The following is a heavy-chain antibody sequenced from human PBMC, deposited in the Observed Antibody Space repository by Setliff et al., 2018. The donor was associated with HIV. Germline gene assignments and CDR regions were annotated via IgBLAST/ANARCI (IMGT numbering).Heavy chain of an antibody. CDR3: ARDDSNGNTDAFDI. Sequence: GGSLRLSCVASGFTFNNAWMNWVRQAPGKGLEWVADIKQDGSKAYYMDSVKGRFTISRDNPKNSLYLQMTSLRAEDTAVYYCARDDSNGNTDAFDIWGQGTTVTVSS. CDR2: IKQDGSKA. V-gene: IGHV3-7*04. D-gene: IGHD5-18*01. CDR1: GFTFNNAW. J-gene: IGHJ3*02.